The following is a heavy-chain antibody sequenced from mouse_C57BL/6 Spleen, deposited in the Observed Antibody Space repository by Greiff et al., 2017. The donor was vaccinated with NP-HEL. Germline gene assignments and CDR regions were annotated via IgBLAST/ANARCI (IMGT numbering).Heavy chain of an antibody. J-gene: IGHJ4*01. Sequence: VQLQQSGAELVRPGASVKLSCTASGFNIKDDYMHWVKQRPEQGLEWIGWIDPENGDTEYASKFQGKATITADTSSNTAYLQLSSLTSEDTAVYYCTRGLAVVADYYAMDYWGQGTSVTVSS. D-gene: IGHD1-1*01. CDR1: GFNIKDDY. CDR3: TRGLAVVADYYAMDY. CDR2: IDPENGDT. V-gene: IGHV14-4*01.